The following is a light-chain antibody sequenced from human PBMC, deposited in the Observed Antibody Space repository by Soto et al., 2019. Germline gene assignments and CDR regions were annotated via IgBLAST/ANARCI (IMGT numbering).Light chain of an antibody. CDR1: SNDVGSYNL. Sequence: QSALTQPASVSGSPGQSITISCTGTSNDVGSYNLVSWYQQLPGKAPKLLIYEVNKRPSGVSNRFSGSKSGNTASLTISGLQDEDEADYYCCSYAGSSLGDVVGTGTKLTVL. J-gene: IGLJ1*01. CDR3: CSYAGSSLGDV. CDR2: EVN. V-gene: IGLV2-23*02.